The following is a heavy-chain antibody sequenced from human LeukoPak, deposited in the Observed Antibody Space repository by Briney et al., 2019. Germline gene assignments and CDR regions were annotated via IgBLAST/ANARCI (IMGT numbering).Heavy chain of an antibody. CDR1: GFTLSSYA. J-gene: IGHJ4*02. V-gene: IGHV3-23*01. CDR2: SGSGGST. Sequence: GGSLRLSCAASGFTLSSYAMSWVRQAPGKGLEWVSGSGSGGSTYYADSVKGRFTISRDNSKNTLYLQMNSLRAEDTAVYYCAKDFWSGYYPNCWGQGTLVTVSS. D-gene: IGHD3-3*01. CDR3: AKDFWSGYYPNC.